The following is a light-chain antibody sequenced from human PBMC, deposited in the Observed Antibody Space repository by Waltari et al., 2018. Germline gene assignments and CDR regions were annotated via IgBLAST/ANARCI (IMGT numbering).Light chain of an antibody. Sequence: SYELTQPPSVSVSPGQTATITCSGDKLGDKDVCWYQQKPGQSPVVVIYQNTKRPSGIPERFSCSNSENTATLTISGTQAMDEADYYCQAWATGTDVIFGGGTKVTVL. CDR2: QNT. CDR1: KLGDKD. CDR3: QAWATGTDVI. V-gene: IGLV3-1*01. J-gene: IGLJ2*01.